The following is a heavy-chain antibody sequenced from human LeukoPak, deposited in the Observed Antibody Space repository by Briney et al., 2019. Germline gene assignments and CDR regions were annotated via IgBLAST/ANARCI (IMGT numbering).Heavy chain of an antibody. Sequence: GAPVKVSCKASGGTFSSYAISWVRQAPGQGLEWMGRIIPILGIANYAQKFQGRVTITADKSTSTAYMELSSLRSEDTAVYYCARSTDLTYYYYYGMDVWGQGTTVTVSS. D-gene: IGHD3-3*01. V-gene: IGHV1-69*04. CDR2: IIPILGIA. CDR3: ARSTDLTYYYYYGMDV. CDR1: GGTFSSYA. J-gene: IGHJ6*02.